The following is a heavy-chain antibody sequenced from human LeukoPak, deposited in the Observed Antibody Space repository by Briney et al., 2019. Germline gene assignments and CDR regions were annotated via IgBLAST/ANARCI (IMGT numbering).Heavy chain of an antibody. CDR3: ARDYYDDAFDI. CDR1: GGSISSGDYS. J-gene: IGHJ3*02. CDR2: IYNSGNT. V-gene: IGHV4-30-4*07. Sequence: SETLSLTCAVSGGSISSGDYSWSWIRQPPGEGLEWIGFIYNSGNTYYNPSLKSRVTISVDTSKNQFSLKLSSVTAADTAVYYCARDYYDDAFDIWGQGTMVTVSS. D-gene: IGHD3-22*01.